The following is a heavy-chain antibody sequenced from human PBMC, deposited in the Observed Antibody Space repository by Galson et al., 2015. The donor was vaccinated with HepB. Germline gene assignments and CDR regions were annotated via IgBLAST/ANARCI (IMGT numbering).Heavy chain of an antibody. CDR1: GFTFSSYV. D-gene: IGHD3-16*02. CDR2: ISISGATT. J-gene: IGHJ4*01. CDR3: AKDRRYSSSRGDFDS. V-gene: IGHV3-23*01. Sequence: SLRLSCAASGFTFSSYVMTWVRQAPGKGLQWVSGISISGATTYYADSVKGRFTISRDNSKNTLFLQMNSLRAEDTALYYCAKDRRYSSSRGDFDSWGQGALVTVSS.